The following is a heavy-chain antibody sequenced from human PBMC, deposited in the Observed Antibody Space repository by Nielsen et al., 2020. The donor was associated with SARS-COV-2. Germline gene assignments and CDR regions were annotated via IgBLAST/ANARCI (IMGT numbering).Heavy chain of an antibody. CDR1: GYSFTSYW. CDR3: ARHEGSAISTVYYYYGMDV. V-gene: IGHV5-51*01. D-gene: IGHD1-1*01. CDR2: IYPGDSDT. J-gene: IGHJ6*02. Sequence: GGSLRLSCKGSGYSFTSYWIGWVRQMPGKGLEWMGIIYPGDSDTRYSPSFQGQVTISADKSISTAYLQWSSLKASDTAMYYCARHEGSAISTVYYYYGMDVWGQGTTVTVSS.